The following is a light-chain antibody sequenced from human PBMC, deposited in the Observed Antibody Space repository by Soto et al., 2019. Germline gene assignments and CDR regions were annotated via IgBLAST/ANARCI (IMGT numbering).Light chain of an antibody. CDR3: LRYGDSPPAYT. CDR2: GPS. CDR1: QSVSSRN. J-gene: IGKJ2*01. Sequence: EIVLTQSPGTVPLSPGERATLSCRASQSVSSRNLAWYRQKPGQAPSLLIFGPSNRATGIPDRFSGSGSGTDFTLTISRLEPEDCAVYYCLRYGDSPPAYTFGQGTKLEIK. V-gene: IGKV3-20*01.